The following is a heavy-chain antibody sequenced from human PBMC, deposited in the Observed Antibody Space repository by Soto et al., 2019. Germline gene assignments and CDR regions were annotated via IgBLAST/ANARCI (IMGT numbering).Heavy chain of an antibody. CDR3: ARAAAAAGTLDY. D-gene: IGHD6-13*01. CDR1: GFTFSSYG. Sequence: QVQLVEPGGGVVQPGRSLRLSCAASGFTFSSYGMHWVRQAPGKGLEWVAVIWYDGSNKYYADSVKGRFTISRDNSKNTLYLQMNSLRAEDTAVYYCARAAAAAGTLDYWGQGTLVTVSS. V-gene: IGHV3-33*01. CDR2: IWYDGSNK. J-gene: IGHJ4*02.